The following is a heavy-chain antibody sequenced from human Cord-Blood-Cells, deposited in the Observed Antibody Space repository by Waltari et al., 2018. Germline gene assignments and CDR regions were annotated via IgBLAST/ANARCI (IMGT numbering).Heavy chain of an antibody. D-gene: IGHD2-2*01. Sequence: EVQLVESGGGLVQPGWSLRLSCAASGFTFSSYWMHWVRQAPGKGLVWVSRINSDGSSTSYADSVKGRFTISRDNAKNTLYLQMNSLRAEDTAVYYCAREYQPSYYMDVWGKGTTVTVSS. CDR1: GFTFSSYW. CDR2: INSDGSST. V-gene: IGHV3-74*01. J-gene: IGHJ6*03. CDR3: AREYQPSYYMDV.